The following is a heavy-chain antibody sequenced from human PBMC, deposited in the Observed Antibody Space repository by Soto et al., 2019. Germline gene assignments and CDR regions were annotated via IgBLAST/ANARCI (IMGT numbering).Heavy chain of an antibody. CDR2: INPSGGGT. CDR1: GFTFTNYY. V-gene: IGHV1-46*01. D-gene: IGHD1-26*01. Sequence: ASVKVSCKASGFTFTNYYIHWVRQAPGQGLERMGLINPSGGGTFYAQKFQGRVTVTRDTSTGTVYMELSNLRSEDTAVYFCARDSVDTTLRQWGRSFHYWGQGTLVTVSS. CDR3: ARDSVDTTLRQWGRSFHY. J-gene: IGHJ4*02.